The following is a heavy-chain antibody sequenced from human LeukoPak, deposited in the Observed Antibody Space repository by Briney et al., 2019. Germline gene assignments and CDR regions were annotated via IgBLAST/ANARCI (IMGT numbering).Heavy chain of an antibody. CDR1: SGSISSNTYY. J-gene: IGHJ5*02. CDR2: IYYTGST. Sequence: SETLSLTYTVSSGSISSNTYYWGWIRQPPGKGLEWIGNIYYTGSTYYNPSLKSRVTISIDTSKNQFSLKLSFVTAADTAVFYCARFNRYCSNGVCSDNWFDPWGQGTLVTVSS. CDR3: ARFNRYCSNGVCSDNWFDP. D-gene: IGHD2-8*01. V-gene: IGHV4-39*01.